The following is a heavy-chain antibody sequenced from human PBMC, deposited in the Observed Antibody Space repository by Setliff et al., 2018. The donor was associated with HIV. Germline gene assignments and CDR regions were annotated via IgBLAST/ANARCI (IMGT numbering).Heavy chain of an antibody. CDR3: VRDLTTIVTRKVFDI. Sequence: GGSLRLSCAASGFTFSNYAMSWVRQAPGKGLEWVAVISYDGSYKYYADSVKGRFTISRDNSKNTLYVQMNSLRADDTAVYYCVRDLTTIVTRKVFDIWGQGTMVTVSS. J-gene: IGHJ3*02. D-gene: IGHD4-4*01. CDR2: ISYDGSYK. V-gene: IGHV3-30*04. CDR1: GFTFSNYA.